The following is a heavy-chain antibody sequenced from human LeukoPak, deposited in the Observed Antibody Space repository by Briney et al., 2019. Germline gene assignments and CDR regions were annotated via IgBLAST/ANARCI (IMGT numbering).Heavy chain of an antibody. Sequence: PSQTLSLTCTVSGGSISSGDYYWSWIRQPPGKGLEWIGYIYYSGSTYYNPSLKSRVTISVDTSKNQFSLKLSSVTAADTAVYYCARDREEATNFDPWGQGTLVTVSS. D-gene: IGHD1-26*01. CDR1: GGSISSGDYY. CDR2: IYYSGST. V-gene: IGHV4-30-4*01. J-gene: IGHJ5*02. CDR3: ARDREEATNFDP.